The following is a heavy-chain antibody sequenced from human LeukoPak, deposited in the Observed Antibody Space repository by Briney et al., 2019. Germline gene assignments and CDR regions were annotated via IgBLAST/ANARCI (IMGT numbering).Heavy chain of an antibody. D-gene: IGHD2-2*01. Sequence: SEPLSLTCTVSGGSISSYYWSWIRPPAGKGLEWIGRIYASGTTNYNPSLKSRVTMSVDTSKNQFSLKLSSVTAADTAVYYCARGRTPVPAAKYYFDYWGQGTLVTVSS. J-gene: IGHJ4*02. CDR3: ARGRTPVPAAKYYFDY. V-gene: IGHV4-4*07. CDR2: IYASGTT. CDR1: GGSISSYY.